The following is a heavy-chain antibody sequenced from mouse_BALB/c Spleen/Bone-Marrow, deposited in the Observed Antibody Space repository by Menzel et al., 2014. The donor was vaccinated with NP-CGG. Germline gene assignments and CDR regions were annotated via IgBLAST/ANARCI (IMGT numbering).Heavy chain of an antibody. J-gene: IGHJ2*01. D-gene: IGHD2-14*01. Sequence: DLVTPGASVQLSCKASGYTFTSYWINWIKQRPGQGLEWIGRIAPGSGSTSYNEMFKGKAILTVETSSSTAYIQLSSLSTDDSAVYFCAYYRYDVNDWGQGTTLTVAA. CDR3: AYYRYDVND. CDR1: GYTFTSYW. CDR2: IAPGSGST. V-gene: IGHV1S41*01.